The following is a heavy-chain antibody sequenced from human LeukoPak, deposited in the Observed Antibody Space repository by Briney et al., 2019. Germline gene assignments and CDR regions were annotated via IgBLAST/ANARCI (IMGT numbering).Heavy chain of an antibody. CDR3: ASKWYCGGDCYYQIDY. CDR1: GFTFSSYV. V-gene: IGHV3-30*03. D-gene: IGHD2-21*02. CDR2: ISSDEGNT. Sequence: HPGRSLRLSCAASGFTFSSYVMHWVRQAPGKGLEWVALISSDEGNTYYADSVKGRFTISRDNSKNTLYLQMNSLRTEDTAVYYCASKWYCGGDCYYQIDYWGQGTLVTVSS. J-gene: IGHJ4*02.